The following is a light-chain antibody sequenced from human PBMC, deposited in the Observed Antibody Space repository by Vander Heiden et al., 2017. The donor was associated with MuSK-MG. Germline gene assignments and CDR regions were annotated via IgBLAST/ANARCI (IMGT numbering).Light chain of an antibody. V-gene: IGLV1-44*01. CDR3: AAWDDSRNGYV. CDR2: GND. J-gene: IGLJ1*01. Sequence: QSGVTQPPSASGTPGQRVTISCSGSNSNVGRNDVSWYQQLTATAPNLLIYGNDQRPSGVPDRFSGSKSGTSASLATSGLQAEEETDYYCAAWDDSRNGYVFGTGTRLTVL. CDR1: NSNVGRND.